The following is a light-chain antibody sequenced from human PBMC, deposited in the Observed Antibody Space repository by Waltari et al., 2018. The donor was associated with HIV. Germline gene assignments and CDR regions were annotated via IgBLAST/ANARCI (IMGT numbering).Light chain of an antibody. CDR1: SSDVGAYNY. CDR2: NVS. CDR3: SSYAGTSNFVL. Sequence: QSALTQPRSVSESPGPSVTIPSTGTSSDVGAYNYVSWYPQHPGRAPKFIIYNVSERPSGVPDRFSGSKSGNTASLTISGLQAEDEADYYCSSYAGTSNFVLFGGGTKLTVL. J-gene: IGLJ2*01. V-gene: IGLV2-11*01.